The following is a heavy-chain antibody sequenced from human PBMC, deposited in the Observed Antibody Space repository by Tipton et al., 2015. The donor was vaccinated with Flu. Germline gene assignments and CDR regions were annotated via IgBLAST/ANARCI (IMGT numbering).Heavy chain of an antibody. Sequence: SLRLSCAASGFTFSSYAMSWVRQAPGKGLEWVSAISGSGSTIYYADSVKGRFTISRDNAKNSLYLQMNSLRAEDTAVYYCARDGSGWYWVFDYWGQGTLVTVSS. V-gene: IGHV3-48*03. J-gene: IGHJ4*02. CDR2: ISGSGSTI. D-gene: IGHD6-19*01. CDR3: ARDGSGWYWVFDY. CDR1: GFTFSSYA.